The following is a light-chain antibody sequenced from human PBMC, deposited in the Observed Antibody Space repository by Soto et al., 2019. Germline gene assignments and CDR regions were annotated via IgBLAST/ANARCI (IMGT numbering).Light chain of an antibody. Sequence: QSVLTQPPSVSGAPGQRVTISCTGSRSNLGAGYDVHWYQQLPGAAPKLLISDNINRPSGVPDRFSGSKSGTSASLAITGLQAEDEADYYCQSYDSSLTGSVVFGGGTKLTVL. CDR2: DNI. CDR3: QSYDSSLTGSVV. CDR1: RSNLGAGYD. J-gene: IGLJ2*01. V-gene: IGLV1-40*01.